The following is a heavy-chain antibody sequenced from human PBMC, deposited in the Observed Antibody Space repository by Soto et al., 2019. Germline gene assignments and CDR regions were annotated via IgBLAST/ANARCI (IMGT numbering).Heavy chain of an antibody. V-gene: IGHV1-46*03. CDR3: ARRHRVEWLLYDY. J-gene: IGHJ4*02. CDR1: GYTFTSYY. Sequence: VASVNVSCKASGYTFTSYYMHWVRQAHGQGLEWMGIINPSGGSTSYAQKFQGRVTMTRDTSTSTVCMELSSLRSEDTAVYYCARRHRVEWLLYDYWGQGTLVTVSS. CDR2: INPSGGST. D-gene: IGHD3-3*01.